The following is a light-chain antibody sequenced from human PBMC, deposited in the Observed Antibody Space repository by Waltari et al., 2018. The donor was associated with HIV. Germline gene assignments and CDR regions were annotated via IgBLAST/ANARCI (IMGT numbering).Light chain of an antibody. V-gene: IGLV3-25*03. CDR2: KDN. CDR1: ELPKTY. CDR3: QSADSSGAWV. Sequence: SYDLTQPPSVSVSPGQTARIACSGDELPKTYSYWYQQRPGQAPVLLIYKDNERPSGIPERFSGSSSGTTVTLTITGVQADDEADYWCQSADSSGAWVFGGGTKLTVL. J-gene: IGLJ3*02.